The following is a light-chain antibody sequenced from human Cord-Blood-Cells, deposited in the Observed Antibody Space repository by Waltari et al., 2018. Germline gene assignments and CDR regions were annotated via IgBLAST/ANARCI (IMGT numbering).Light chain of an antibody. J-gene: IGLJ3*02. CDR1: CSDVGGYNY. CDR3: SSYTSSSTLV. CDR2: EVS. Sequence: QSALTQPASVSGSPGQSITFSCTGTCSDVGGYNYLSWYQQHPGKAPKLMFYEVSNRPSGVSNRVSGSKSGNTASLTISGLQAEDEADYYCSSYTSSSTLVFGGGTKLTVL. V-gene: IGLV2-14*01.